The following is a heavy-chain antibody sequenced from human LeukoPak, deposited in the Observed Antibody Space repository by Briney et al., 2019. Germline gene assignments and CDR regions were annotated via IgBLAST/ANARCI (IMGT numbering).Heavy chain of an antibody. CDR2: INSDGSST. J-gene: IGHJ6*03. Sequence: GGSLRLSCTASEFTFGDFAISWVRQAPGKGLVWVSRINSDGSSTSYADSVKGRFTISRDNAKNTLYLQMNSLRAEDTAVYYCAREGSSYYYYYYMDVWGKGTTVTVSS. V-gene: IGHV3-74*01. CDR3: AREGSSYYYYYYMDV. D-gene: IGHD6-6*01. CDR1: EFTFGDFA.